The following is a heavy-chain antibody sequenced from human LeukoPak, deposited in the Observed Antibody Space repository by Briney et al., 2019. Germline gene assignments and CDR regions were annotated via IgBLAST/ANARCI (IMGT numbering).Heavy chain of an antibody. V-gene: IGHV4-59*01. Sequence: SEPLSLTCTGSGASIGSYYWGWIRQPPGKRLEWIGYIYIRGNTNSNPSLKSRVTISGDTSKNQISLKLTSVSAADTAVYYCARDEGNWFDPWGQGTLVTVSS. CDR2: IYIRGNT. CDR1: GASIGSYY. J-gene: IGHJ5*02. CDR3: ARDEGNWFDP.